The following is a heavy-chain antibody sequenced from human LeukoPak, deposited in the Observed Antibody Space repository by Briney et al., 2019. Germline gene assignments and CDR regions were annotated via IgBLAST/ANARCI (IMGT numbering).Heavy chain of an antibody. CDR3: ARSTPITMVRGVTVDY. J-gene: IGHJ4*02. D-gene: IGHD3-10*01. V-gene: IGHV4-34*01. CDR2: INHSGST. CDR1: GGSFSGYY. Sequence: SETLSLTCAVYGGSFSGYYWSWIRQPPGKGLEWIGEINHSGSTNYNPSLKSRVTISVDTSKNQFSLELSSVTAADTAVYYCARSTPITMVRGVTVDYWGQGTLVTVSS.